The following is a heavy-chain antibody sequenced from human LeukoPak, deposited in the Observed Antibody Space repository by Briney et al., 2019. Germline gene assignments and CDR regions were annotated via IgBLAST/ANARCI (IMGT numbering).Heavy chain of an antibody. CDR1: GFTFTSSA. CDR2: IVVGSGNT. V-gene: IGHV1-58*02. D-gene: IGHD6-6*01. J-gene: IGHJ3*02. Sequence: ASVKVSCKASGFTFTSSAMQWVRQARGQRLEWIGWIVVGSGNTNYAQKFQERVTITRDMSTSTAYMELSSLRSEDTAVYYCAAELYSSSPYIEAFDIWGQGTMVTVSS. CDR3: AAELYSSSPYIEAFDI.